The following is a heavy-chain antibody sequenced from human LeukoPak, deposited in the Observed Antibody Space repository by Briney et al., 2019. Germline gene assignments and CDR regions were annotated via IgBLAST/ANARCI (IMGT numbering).Heavy chain of an antibody. V-gene: IGHV4-61*02. CDR2: IYTSGST. CDR1: GGSISSSNYY. J-gene: IGHJ4*02. D-gene: IGHD1-14*01. CDR3: ARDSPTNYFDY. Sequence: SETLSLTCTVSGGSISSSNYYWGWIRQPAGKGLEWIGRIYTSGSTNYNPSLKSRVTISADTSKNQFSLKLSSVTAADTAVYYCARDSPTNYFDYWGQGTLVTVSS.